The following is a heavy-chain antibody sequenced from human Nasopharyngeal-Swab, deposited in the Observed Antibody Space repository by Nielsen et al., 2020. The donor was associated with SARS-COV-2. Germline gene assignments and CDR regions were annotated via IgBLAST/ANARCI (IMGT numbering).Heavy chain of an antibody. V-gene: IGHV3-23*01. Sequence: GESLKISCTASGFTFSSYAMSWVRQAPGKGLEWVSAISGSGGSTYYADSVKGRFTISRDNSKNTLHLQMNSLRAEDTAVYYCAKLAYILTGYPDYWGQETLVTVSS. CDR1: GFTFSSYA. D-gene: IGHD3-9*01. J-gene: IGHJ4*02. CDR3: AKLAYILTGYPDY. CDR2: ISGSGGST.